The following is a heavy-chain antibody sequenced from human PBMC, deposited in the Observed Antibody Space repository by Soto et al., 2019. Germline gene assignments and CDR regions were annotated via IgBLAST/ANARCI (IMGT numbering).Heavy chain of an antibody. D-gene: IGHD3-10*01. J-gene: IGHJ3*02. CDR2: ISYDGSNK. CDR1: GFTFSSYG. V-gene: IGHV3-30*18. CDR3: AKDTYYYGGAFDI. Sequence: QVQLVESGGGVVQPGRSLRLSCAASGFTFSSYGMHWVRQAPGKGLEWVAVISYDGSNKYYADSVKGRFTISRDNSKNTLYLQMYSLRAEDMAVYYCAKDTYYYGGAFDIWGQGTMVTVSS.